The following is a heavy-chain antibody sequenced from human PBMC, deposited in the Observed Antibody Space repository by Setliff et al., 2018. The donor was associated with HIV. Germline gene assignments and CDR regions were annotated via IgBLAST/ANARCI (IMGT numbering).Heavy chain of an antibody. V-gene: IGHV5-51*01. D-gene: IGHD2-2*01. CDR1: GYSFTTYW. J-gene: IGHJ4*02. Sequence: GESLKISCKTSGYSFTTYWIGWVRQMPGKGLEWMAILYPGDSDTRYSPSFQSQVTVSADKSIGTAYLQWNSLRPEDTAVYYCVKQMPLVKMRVPPAPNFDCWGQGTLVTVSS. CDR3: VKQMPLVKMRVPPAPNFDC. CDR2: LYPGDSDT.